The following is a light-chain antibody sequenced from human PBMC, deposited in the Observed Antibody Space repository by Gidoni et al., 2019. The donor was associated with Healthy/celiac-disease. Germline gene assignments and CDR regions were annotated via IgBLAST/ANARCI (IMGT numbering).Light chain of an antibody. V-gene: IGKV4-1*01. CDR3: QQYYSTALX. Sequence: DIVMTQSPDSLAVSLGERATINCKSSQSVLYSSNNKNYLAWYQQKPGQPPKLLIYWASTRESGVPDRFSGSGSGTDFTLTISSLQAEDVAVYYCQQYYSTALXXXGGTKVEIK. J-gene: IGKJ4*01. CDR2: WAS. CDR1: QSVLYSSNNKNY.